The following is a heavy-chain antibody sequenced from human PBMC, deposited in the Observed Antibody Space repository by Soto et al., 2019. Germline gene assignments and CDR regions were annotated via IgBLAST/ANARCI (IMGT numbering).Heavy chain of an antibody. D-gene: IGHD4-4*01. V-gene: IGHV3-30*18. Sequence: QVQLVESGGGVVQPGRSLGLSCAASGFTFSSYGMHWVRQAPGKGLEWVTVISYDGSNKYYVDSVKGRFTISRDNSKNTLYLQMNSLRAEDTAVYYCAKDRHDYSNYFDHWGQGTLVTVSS. CDR1: GFTFSSYG. J-gene: IGHJ4*02. CDR2: ISYDGSNK. CDR3: AKDRHDYSNYFDH.